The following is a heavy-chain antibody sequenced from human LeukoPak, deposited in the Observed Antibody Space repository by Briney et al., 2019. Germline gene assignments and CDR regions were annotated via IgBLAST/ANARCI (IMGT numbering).Heavy chain of an antibody. CDR3: AREEYYYDSSGYAFFDY. V-gene: IGHV4-30-4*08. CDR2: ISYSGST. D-gene: IGHD3-22*01. CDR1: GVSISSGGYY. Sequence: PSQTLSLTCTVSGVSISSGGYYWSWIRQPPGKGLEWIGYISYSGSTYYNPSLKSRVTISVDTSKNQFSLNVTSVTAADTAVYYCAREEYYYDSSGYAFFDYWGQGTLVTVSS. J-gene: IGHJ4*02.